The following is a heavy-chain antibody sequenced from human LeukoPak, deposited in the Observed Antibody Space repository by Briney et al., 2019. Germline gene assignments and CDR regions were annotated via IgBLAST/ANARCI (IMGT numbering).Heavy chain of an antibody. CDR1: GGSINGGSYF. Sequence: PSQTLSLTCSVSGGSINGGSYFWSWIRQPAGKPLEWIGHIFTTGSTSYNPSLKSRVTISVDTSKNQFSLKLSSVTAADTAVYYCARFNRVAGRRSGHFDLRGRGTLVTVSS. V-gene: IGHV4-61*09. CDR2: IFTTGST. CDR3: ARFNRVAGRRSGHFDL. J-gene: IGHJ2*01. D-gene: IGHD6-19*01.